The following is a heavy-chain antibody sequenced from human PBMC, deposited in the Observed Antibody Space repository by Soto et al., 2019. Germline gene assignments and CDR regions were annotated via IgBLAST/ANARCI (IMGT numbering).Heavy chain of an antibody. D-gene: IGHD2-15*01. CDR2: ITSDGDST. CDR3: VKGNQLLRYYFEF. V-gene: IGHV3-64D*06. J-gene: IGHJ4*01. CDR1: GFTVCNYA. Sequence: GGSLRLGCSVSGFTVCNYAMNWVRQTPGKGLEYVSGITSDGDSTWHADSVKDRFTISRDNSKNTLFLQMSSLRVEDTAIYFCVKGNQLLRYYFEFSGPGTLVTLSS.